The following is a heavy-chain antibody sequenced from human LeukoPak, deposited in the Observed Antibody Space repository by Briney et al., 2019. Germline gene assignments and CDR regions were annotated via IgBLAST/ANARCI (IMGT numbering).Heavy chain of an antibody. V-gene: IGHV1-18*01. Sequence: GASVKVSCKASGYTFTSYGISWVRQAPGQGLEWMGWIGAYNGNTNYAQKLQGRVTMTTDTSTSTAYMELRSLRSDDTAVYYCAREWAKYYYGSGGAFDIWGQGTMVTVSS. CDR3: AREWAKYYYGSGGAFDI. CDR1: GYTFTSYG. CDR2: IGAYNGNT. J-gene: IGHJ3*02. D-gene: IGHD3-10*01.